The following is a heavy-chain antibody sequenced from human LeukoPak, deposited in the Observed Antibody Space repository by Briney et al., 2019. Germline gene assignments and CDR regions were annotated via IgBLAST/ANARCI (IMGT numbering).Heavy chain of an antibody. CDR2: MNPNSGNT. V-gene: IGHV1-8*01. Sequence: ASVKVSCKASGYTFTSYDINWVRQATGQGLEWMGWMNPNSGNTGYAQKFQGRVTMTRNTSISTAYMELSSLRSEDTAVYYCARVAGATTIGTMEKGYYFDYWGQGTLVTVSS. CDR3: ARVAGATTIGTMEKGYYFDY. D-gene: IGHD1-26*01. J-gene: IGHJ4*02. CDR1: GYTFTSYD.